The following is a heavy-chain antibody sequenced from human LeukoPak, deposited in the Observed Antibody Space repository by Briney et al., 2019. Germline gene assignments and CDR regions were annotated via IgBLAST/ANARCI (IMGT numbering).Heavy chain of an antibody. CDR2: INQDGSEK. J-gene: IGHJ4*02. D-gene: IGHD3-22*01. CDR3: ARYFDNTGYSWRRFDY. Sequence: ETLSLTCAVYGGSFSGYYWSWIRQAPGKGLEWVANINQDGSEKNYVDSVKGRFTISRDNAKNSLYLQMNSLRAEDTAVYYCARYFDNTGYSWRRFDYWGQGALVTVSS. V-gene: IGHV3-7*01. CDR1: GGSFSGYY.